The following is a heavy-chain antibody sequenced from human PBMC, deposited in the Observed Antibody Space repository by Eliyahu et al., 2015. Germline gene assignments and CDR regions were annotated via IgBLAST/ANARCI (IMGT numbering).Heavy chain of an antibody. CDR2: ISSNDEK. CDR1: GFSLSDSKMG. V-gene: IGHV2-26*01. J-gene: IGHJ6*02. D-gene: IGHD2-2*01. Sequence: QVTLKESGPVLVKPTETLTLTCTVSGFSLSDSKMGVSWIRQPPGKALEWLAHISSNDEKSYNTSLKSRLTISKDTSKSQVVLTMTNLDPVDTATYYCARTQDVVLVPAAGQWSHVGNTYYHYGMDVWGQGTTVSVSS. CDR3: ARTQDVVLVPAAGQWSHVGNTYYHYGMDV.